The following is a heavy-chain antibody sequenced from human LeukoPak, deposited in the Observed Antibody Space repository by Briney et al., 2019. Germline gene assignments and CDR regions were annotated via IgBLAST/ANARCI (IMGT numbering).Heavy chain of an antibody. V-gene: IGHV1-46*01. D-gene: IGHD2-15*01. J-gene: IGHJ4*02. CDR2: INPNDATT. CDR3: GRVXCSGGSCYRFDY. CDR1: GYTLTSYY. Sequence: GASVKVSCKASGYTLTSYYMQWVRQAPGQGLEWMGIINPNDATTSSARKFQGRVTMTRDTSTSTVYMELRSLTSEDTAVYYCGRVXCSGGSCYRFDYWGQGTLVTVSS.